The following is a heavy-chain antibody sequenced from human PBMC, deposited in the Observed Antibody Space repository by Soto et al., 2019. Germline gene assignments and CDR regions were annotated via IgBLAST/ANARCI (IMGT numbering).Heavy chain of an antibody. D-gene: IGHD3-10*01. Sequence: GESLKLSCKGSGYSFTSYWIGWVRQMPGKGLEWMGIIYPGDSDTRYSPSFQGQVTNSADKSISTAYLQGSSLKASDTAMYYCARLPPYGGYYMDVWGKGTTVTVSS. CDR2: IYPGDSDT. CDR3: ARLPPYGGYYMDV. CDR1: GYSFTSYW. J-gene: IGHJ6*03. V-gene: IGHV5-51*01.